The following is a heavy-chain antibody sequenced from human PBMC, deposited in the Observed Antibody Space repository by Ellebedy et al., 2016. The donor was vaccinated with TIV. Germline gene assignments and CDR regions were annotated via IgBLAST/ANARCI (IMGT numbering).Heavy chain of an antibody. CDR3: AAPDGSGSRLNYFDY. J-gene: IGHJ4*02. Sequence: GGSLRLXXAASGFTFSSYGMHWVRQAPGKGLEWVAVISYDGSNKYYADSVKGRFTISRDNSKNTLYLQMNSLRAEDTAVYYCAAPDGSGSRLNYFDYWGQGTLVTVSS. CDR1: GFTFSSYG. D-gene: IGHD3-10*01. CDR2: ISYDGSNK. V-gene: IGHV3-30*03.